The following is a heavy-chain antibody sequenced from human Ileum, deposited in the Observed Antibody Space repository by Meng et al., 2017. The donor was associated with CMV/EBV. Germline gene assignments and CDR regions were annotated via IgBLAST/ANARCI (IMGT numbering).Heavy chain of an antibody. CDR2: INYSEST. V-gene: IGHV4-34*01. D-gene: IGHD3-10*01. J-gene: IGHJ4*02. Sequence: GAVSGGSLTDYYCSWIRQPPGKGLEWIGEINYSESTNYNPSLKSRVTISVDMSKNQCSLKLRSATAADSGVYYCARRVGSGKYYFDYWSQGTLVTVSS. CDR1: GGSLTDYY. CDR3: ARRVGSGKYYFDY.